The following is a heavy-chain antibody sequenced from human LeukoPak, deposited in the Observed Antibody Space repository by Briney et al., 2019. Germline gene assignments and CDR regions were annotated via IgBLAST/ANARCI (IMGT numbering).Heavy chain of an antibody. Sequence: SETLSLTCAVSGGSISSSNWWSWVRQPPGKGLEWIGEIYHSGSTNYNPSLKSRVTISVDKSKNQFSLKLSSVTAADTAVYYCARLRRITIFGVVLPGYGMDVWGQGTTVTVSS. CDR3: ARLRRITIFGVVLPGYGMDV. V-gene: IGHV4-4*02. CDR1: GGSISSSNW. J-gene: IGHJ6*02. CDR2: IYHSGST. D-gene: IGHD3-3*01.